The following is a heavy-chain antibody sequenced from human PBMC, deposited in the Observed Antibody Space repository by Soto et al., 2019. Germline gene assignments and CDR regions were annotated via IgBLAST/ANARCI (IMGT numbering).Heavy chain of an antibody. Sequence: QVQLVESGGGVVQPGRSLRLSCAASGFTFSSYAMHWVRQAPGKGLEWVAVISYDGSNKYYAGSVKGRFTISRDNSKNTLYLQMNSLRAEDTAVYYCARDQWELLSYFDYWGQGTLVTVSS. CDR2: ISYDGSNK. CDR1: GFTFSSYA. D-gene: IGHD1-26*01. CDR3: ARDQWELLSYFDY. J-gene: IGHJ4*02. V-gene: IGHV3-30-3*01.